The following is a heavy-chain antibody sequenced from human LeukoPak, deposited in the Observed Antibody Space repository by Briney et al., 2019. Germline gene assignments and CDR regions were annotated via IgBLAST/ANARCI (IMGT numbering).Heavy chain of an antibody. Sequence: PGGSLRLSCAASGFTFSSYGMHWVRQAPGKGLEWVAFIRYDGSNKYYADSVKGRFTISRDNSKNTLYLQMNSMRAEDTEVYYCDKAVRVGDTSLGDYWGQGTLVTVSS. J-gene: IGHJ4*02. V-gene: IGHV3-30*02. CDR3: DKAVRVGDTSLGDY. CDR1: GFTFSSYG. CDR2: IRYDGSNK. D-gene: IGHD1-26*01.